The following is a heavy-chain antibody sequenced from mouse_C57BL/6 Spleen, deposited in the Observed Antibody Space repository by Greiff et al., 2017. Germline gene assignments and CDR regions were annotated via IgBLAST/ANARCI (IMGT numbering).Heavy chain of an antibody. Sequence: QVQLKQPGTELVKPGASVKLSCKASGYTFTSYWMHWVKQRPGQGLEWIGNINPSNGGTNYNEKFKSKATLTVDKSSSTAYMQLSSLTSEDSAVYYCARERTLYYGNFLWFAYWGQGTLVTVSA. CDR2: INPSNGGT. CDR3: ARERTLYYGNFLWFAY. CDR1: GYTFTSYW. D-gene: IGHD2-1*01. J-gene: IGHJ3*01. V-gene: IGHV1-53*01.